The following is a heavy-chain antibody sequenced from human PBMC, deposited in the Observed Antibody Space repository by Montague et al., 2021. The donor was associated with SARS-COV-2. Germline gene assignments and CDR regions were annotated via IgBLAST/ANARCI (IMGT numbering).Heavy chain of an antibody. Sequence: SLRLSCAASRFTVSSNYMNWVRQAPGKGLEWVSVIYSGGSTYYADSVKGRFTISRDNSKNTLYLQMNSVRAEDTAVYYCARGGRYYDSRGYGDAFDIWGQGTMVTVSS. J-gene: IGHJ3*02. V-gene: IGHV3-66*01. CDR1: RFTVSSNY. CDR3: ARGGRYYDSRGYGDAFDI. CDR2: IYSGGST. D-gene: IGHD3-22*01.